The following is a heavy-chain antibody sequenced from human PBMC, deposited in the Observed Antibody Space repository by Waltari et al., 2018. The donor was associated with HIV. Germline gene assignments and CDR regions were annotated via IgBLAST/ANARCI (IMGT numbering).Heavy chain of an antibody. CDR2: ISGSGGST. V-gene: IGHV3-23*01. CDR1: GLTFSSYD. CDR3: ASPQYSSGCHFDY. Sequence: EVQLLESGGGLVQPGGSLRLSCAASGLTFSSYDMSWVSEAQGKGLEWVSAISGSGGSTYYADSVKCRFTISRDNSKNTLYLQMNSLRAEDTAVYYCASPQYSSGCHFDYWGQGTLVTVSS. D-gene: IGHD6-19*01. J-gene: IGHJ4*02.